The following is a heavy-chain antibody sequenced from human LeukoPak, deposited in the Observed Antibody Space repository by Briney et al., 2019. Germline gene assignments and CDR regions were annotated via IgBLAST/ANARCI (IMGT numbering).Heavy chain of an antibody. V-gene: IGHV4-30-4*01. J-gene: IGHJ4*02. Sequence: SETLSLTCTVSGGSISSGDYYWSWIRQPPGKGLEWIGYIYYSGSTYYNPSLKSRVTISVDTSKNQFSLKLSSVTAADTAVYYCARATVTYTALDYWAREPWSPSPQ. CDR3: ARATVTYTALDY. CDR2: IYYSGST. D-gene: IGHD4-17*01. CDR1: GGSISSGDYY.